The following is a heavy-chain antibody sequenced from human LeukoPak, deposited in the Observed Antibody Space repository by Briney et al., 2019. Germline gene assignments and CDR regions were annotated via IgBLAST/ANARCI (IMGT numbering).Heavy chain of an antibody. CDR2: IKPDGSDK. D-gene: IGHD2-2*01. CDR1: GFTFSNHW. Sequence: GGSLRLSCAASGFTFSNHWMSWVRQAPGKGLEWVASIKPDGSDKYYVDSVKGRFTISRDNTKNSLYLQMNSLRAEDTAIYYCARESGSTREWGQGTMVTVSS. V-gene: IGHV3-7*01. J-gene: IGHJ3*01. CDR3: ARESGSTRE.